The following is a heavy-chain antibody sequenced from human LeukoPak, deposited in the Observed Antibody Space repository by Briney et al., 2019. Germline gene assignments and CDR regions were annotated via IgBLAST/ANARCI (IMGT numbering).Heavy chain of an antibody. CDR2: INQDGSAK. Sequence: PGGSLRLSCAASGFTFSNYWMSWVRQAPGRGLEWVANINQDGSAKFYGDSVKARFTISRDNAKKSLYLQMNSLGAEDTAVYYCTRNAFDIWGHGTMVTVSS. V-gene: IGHV3-7*01. CDR3: TRNAFDI. J-gene: IGHJ3*02. CDR1: GFTFSNYW.